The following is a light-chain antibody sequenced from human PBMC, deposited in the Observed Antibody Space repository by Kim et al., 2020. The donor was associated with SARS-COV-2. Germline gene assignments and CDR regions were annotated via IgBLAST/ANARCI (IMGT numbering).Light chain of an antibody. CDR3: KSRDSSGKVV. CDR2: GKN. J-gene: IGLJ2*01. Sequence: SSELTQDPAVSVALGQTVRITCQGDSLRQYYATWYQQKPGQAPVLVIYGKNNRPSGIPDRCSGSTSGNTASLTITGDQAEEEADYYCKSRDSSGKVVFGGGTQLTVL. V-gene: IGLV3-19*01. CDR1: SLRQYY.